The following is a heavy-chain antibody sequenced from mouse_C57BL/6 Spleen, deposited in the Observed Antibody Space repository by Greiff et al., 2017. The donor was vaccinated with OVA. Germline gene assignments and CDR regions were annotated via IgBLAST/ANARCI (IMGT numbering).Heavy chain of an antibody. J-gene: IGHJ3*01. CDR3: ASYYGSSPLAY. CDR1: GYTFTDYY. CDR2: INPNNGGT. Sequence: VQLQQSGPELVKPGASVKISCKASGYTFTDYYMNWVKQSHGKSLEWIGDINPNNGGTSYNQKFKGKATLTVDKSSSTAYMELRSLTSEDSAVYYCASYYGSSPLAYWGQGTLVTVSA. V-gene: IGHV1-26*01. D-gene: IGHD1-1*01.